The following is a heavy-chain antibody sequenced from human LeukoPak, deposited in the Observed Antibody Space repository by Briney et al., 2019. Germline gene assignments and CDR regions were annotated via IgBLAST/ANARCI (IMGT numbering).Heavy chain of an antibody. Sequence: PGGSRRLSCAASGFTLRTYWMTWVRQAPGKGLEWVANINEDGSEKYYVDSVKGRFTISRDNAKNSLYLQMNSLRGEDTAVYYCVRFPTGFDYWGQGTLVTVSS. D-gene: IGHD4-17*01. V-gene: IGHV3-7*05. CDR3: VRFPTGFDY. CDR2: INEDGSEK. CDR1: GFTLRTYW. J-gene: IGHJ4*02.